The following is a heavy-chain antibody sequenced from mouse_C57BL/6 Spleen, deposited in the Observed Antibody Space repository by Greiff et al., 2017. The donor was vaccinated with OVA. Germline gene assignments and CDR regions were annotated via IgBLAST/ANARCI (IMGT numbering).Heavy chain of an antibody. D-gene: IGHD2-3*01. Sequence: VKLQQPGAELVKPGASVKLSCKASGYTFTSYWMQWVKQRPGQGLEWIGEIDPSDSYTNYNQKFKGQATLTVDTSSSTAYMQLSSLTSEDSAVYYCARGDDGYFDYWGQGTTLTVSS. CDR3: ARGDDGYFDY. V-gene: IGHV1-50*01. CDR1: GYTFTSYW. CDR2: IDPSDSYT. J-gene: IGHJ2*01.